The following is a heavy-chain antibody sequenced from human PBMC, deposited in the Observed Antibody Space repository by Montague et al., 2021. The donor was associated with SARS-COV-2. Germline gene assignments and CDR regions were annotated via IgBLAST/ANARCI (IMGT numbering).Heavy chain of an antibody. CDR3: ARRSSGGARYDF. V-gene: IGHV4-39*01. Sequence: SETLSLTCTVSGGSIISPMYYWGWIRQSPGKQLEWIGSIYHSGTTYYNPSLKSRVTISIDTSKNQFHLALTSATAADTAVYYCARRSSGGARYDFWDQGTLGAVS. CDR2: IYHSGTT. D-gene: IGHD2-15*01. CDR1: GGSIISPMYY. J-gene: IGHJ4*02.